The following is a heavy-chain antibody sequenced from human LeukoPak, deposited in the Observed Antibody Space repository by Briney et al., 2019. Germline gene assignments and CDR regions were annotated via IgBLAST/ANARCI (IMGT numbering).Heavy chain of an antibody. CDR3: TIIRRDGFKSYAFDI. J-gene: IGHJ3*02. Sequence: GGSLRLSCAASGFTFSGSAMHWVRQASGKGLEWVGRIRSKANSYATAYAASVKGRFTISRDDSKNTAYLQMNSLKTEDTAVYYCTIIRRDGFKSYAFDIWGQGTMVTVSS. CDR2: IRSKANSYAT. CDR1: GFTFSGSA. D-gene: IGHD5-24*01. V-gene: IGHV3-73*01.